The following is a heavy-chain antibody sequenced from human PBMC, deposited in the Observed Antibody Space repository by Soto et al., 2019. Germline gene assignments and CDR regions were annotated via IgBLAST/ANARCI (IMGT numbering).Heavy chain of an antibody. V-gene: IGHV1-69*02. CDR2: IIPILGIA. Sequence: ASVKVSCKASGYTFTSYTISWVRQAPGQGLEWMGRIIPILGIANYAQKFQGRVTITADKSTSTAYMELSSLRSEDTAVYYCATQSRITMVRGVIGYWGQGTLVTVSS. J-gene: IGHJ4*02. D-gene: IGHD3-10*01. CDR1: GYTFTSYT. CDR3: ATQSRITMVRGVIGY.